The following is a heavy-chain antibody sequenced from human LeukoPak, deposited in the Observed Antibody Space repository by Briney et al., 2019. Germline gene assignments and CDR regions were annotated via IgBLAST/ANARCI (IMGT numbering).Heavy chain of an antibody. Sequence: SVKVSCKASGGTFSSYAISWVRQAPGQGLEWMGGIIPIFGTANYAQKFQGRVTITTDESTSTAYMELSSLRSEDTAVYYCARSVWGSYRRYYYYMDVWGKGTTVTVSS. V-gene: IGHV1-69*05. D-gene: IGHD3-16*02. CDR1: GGTFSSYA. J-gene: IGHJ6*03. CDR3: ARSVWGSYRRYYYYMDV. CDR2: IIPIFGTA.